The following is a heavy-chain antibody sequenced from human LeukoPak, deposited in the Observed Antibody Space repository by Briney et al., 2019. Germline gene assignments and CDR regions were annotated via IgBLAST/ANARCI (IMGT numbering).Heavy chain of an antibody. CDR2: MNPNSGNT. Sequence: ASVKVSYKASGYTFTSYDINWVRQATGQGLEWMGWMNPNSGNTGYAQKFQGRVTMTRNTSISTAYMELSSLRSEDTAVYYCARVGIVATILNYYYYYGMDVWGQGTTVTVSS. CDR3: ARVGIVATILNYYYYYGMDV. J-gene: IGHJ6*02. D-gene: IGHD5-12*01. CDR1: GYTFTSYD. V-gene: IGHV1-8*01.